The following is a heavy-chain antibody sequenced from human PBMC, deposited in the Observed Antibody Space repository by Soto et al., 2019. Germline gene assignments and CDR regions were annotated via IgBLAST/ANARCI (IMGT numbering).Heavy chain of an antibody. CDR3: ARVAAAAGAVKLYYFDY. V-gene: IGHV4-59*01. D-gene: IGHD6-13*01. J-gene: IGHJ4*02. CDR1: GASISNSY. CDR2: IYYSGTT. Sequence: SETLSLTCTVSGASISNSYWSWIRQPPGKGLEWIGHIYYSGTTNYNPSLKSRVTISVDTSKNQFSLKLSSVTAADTAVYYCARVAAAAGAVKLYYFDYWGQGTLVTVSS.